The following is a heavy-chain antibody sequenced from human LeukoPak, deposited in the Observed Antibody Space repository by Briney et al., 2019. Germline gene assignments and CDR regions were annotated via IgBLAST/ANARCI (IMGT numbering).Heavy chain of an antibody. J-gene: IGHJ4*02. V-gene: IGHV4-34*01. CDR3: AGATATGTGRAFHY. D-gene: IGHD3-10*01. Sequence: SETLSLTCAVYGESLTAFYWTWLRHPPGRRVEWIGEVRHSGSPNYNPSLKSRVTMSVDMSKTQYSLKLNSVTAADTAVYYCAGATATGTGRAFHYWAQGNLVPVSS. CDR2: VRHSGSP. CDR1: GESLTAFY.